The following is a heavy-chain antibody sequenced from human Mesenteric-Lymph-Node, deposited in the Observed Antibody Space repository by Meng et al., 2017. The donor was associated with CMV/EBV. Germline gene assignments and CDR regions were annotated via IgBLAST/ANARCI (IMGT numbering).Heavy chain of an antibody. CDR1: GYNFSDYS. V-gene: IGHV1-2*06. J-gene: IGHJ4*02. CDR3: AREMYSSTWLAY. CDR2: INTNSGGT. Sequence: CKASGYNFSDYSIHWVRQAPGQGLEWMGRINTNSGGTNYAQKFPDRVTMTRDTSISNAYMELSRLRSDGTAVYYCAREMYSSTWLAYWGQGTLVTVSS. D-gene: IGHD6-13*01.